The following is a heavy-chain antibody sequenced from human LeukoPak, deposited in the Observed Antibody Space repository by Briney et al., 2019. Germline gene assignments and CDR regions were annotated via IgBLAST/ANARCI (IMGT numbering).Heavy chain of an antibody. J-gene: IGHJ5*02. CDR2: IYYSGST. V-gene: IGHV4-31*03. Sequence: PSETLSLTCSVSGGSISSGGYYWSWIRQHPGKGLEWIGYIYYSGSTYYNPSLKSRVTISVDTSKNQFSLKLSSVTAADTAVYYCAKGPVVAATGGSWFDPWGQGTLVTVSS. CDR1: GGSISSGGYY. D-gene: IGHD2-15*01. CDR3: AKGPVVAATGGSWFDP.